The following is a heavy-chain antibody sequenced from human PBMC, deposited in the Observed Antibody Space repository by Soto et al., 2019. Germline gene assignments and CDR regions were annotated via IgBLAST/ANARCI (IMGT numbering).Heavy chain of an antibody. J-gene: IGHJ4*02. CDR1: GGTFSSYA. CDR3: ARNPRGYFDY. CDR2: IIPIYGTA. V-gene: IGHV1-69*13. Sequence: GASVKVSCKASGGTFSSYAISWVRQAPGQGLEWMGGIIPIYGTANYAQKFQGRDTITADESTSTAYMELSSLRSVDTAVYYFARNPRGYFDYWGKGTLVTVSS.